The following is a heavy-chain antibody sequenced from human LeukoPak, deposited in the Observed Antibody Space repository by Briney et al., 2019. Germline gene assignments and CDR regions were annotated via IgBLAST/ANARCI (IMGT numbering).Heavy chain of an antibody. V-gene: IGHV3-9*01. J-gene: IGHJ5*02. CDR2: ISWNSGSI. CDR1: GFTFDDYA. CDR3: AKDMAAEVGATEFDP. Sequence: GGSLRLSCAASGFTFDDYAMHWVRQAPGKGLEWVSGISWNSGSIGYADSVKGRFTISRDNAKNSLYLQMNSLRAEDTALYYCAKDMAAEVGATEFDPWGQGTLVTVSS. D-gene: IGHD1-26*01.